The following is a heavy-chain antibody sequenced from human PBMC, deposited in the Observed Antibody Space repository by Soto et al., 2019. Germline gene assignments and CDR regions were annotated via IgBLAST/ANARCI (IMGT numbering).Heavy chain of an antibody. Sequence: QVQLVESGGGVVQPGRSLRLSCAASGFTFSSYGMHWVRQAPGKGLEWAAVIWYDGSNKYYADSVKGRFTISRDNSKNTLYLQMNSLRAEDTAVYYCAREQYPGGGLPRGGMDVWGQGTTVTVSS. CDR2: IWYDGSNK. J-gene: IGHJ6*02. D-gene: IGHD4-4*01. CDR1: GFTFSSYG. V-gene: IGHV3-33*01. CDR3: AREQYPGGGLPRGGMDV.